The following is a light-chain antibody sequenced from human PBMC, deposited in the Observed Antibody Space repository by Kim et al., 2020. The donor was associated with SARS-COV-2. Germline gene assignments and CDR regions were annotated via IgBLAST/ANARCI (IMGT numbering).Light chain of an antibody. CDR2: EAS. V-gene: IGKV3D-11*03. CDR3: QKSRNGQIT. CDR1: RGVSSD. J-gene: IGKJ5*01. Sequence: LSPGERAPPPGGAGRGVSSDLSWDQQKHGQGPRVLIYEASNRATGVPARGRGSGGGADFSLSIRRLEPEEFAVYNSQKSRNGQITFGQGTRRGIK.